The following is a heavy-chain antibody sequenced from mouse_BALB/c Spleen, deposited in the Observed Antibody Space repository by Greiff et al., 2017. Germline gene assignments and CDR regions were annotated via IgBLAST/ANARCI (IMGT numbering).Heavy chain of an antibody. J-gene: IGHJ4*01. Sequence: VQLQQSGPGLVKPSQTVSLTCTVTGISITTGNYRWSWIRQFPGNKLEWIGYIYYSGTITYNPSLTSRTTITRDTSKNQFFLEMNSLTAEDTATYYCARDRVYYAMDYWGQGTSVTVSS. CDR2: IYYSGTI. V-gene: IGHV3-5*02. D-gene: IGHD3-3*01. CDR1: GISITTGNYR. CDR3: ARDRVYYAMDY.